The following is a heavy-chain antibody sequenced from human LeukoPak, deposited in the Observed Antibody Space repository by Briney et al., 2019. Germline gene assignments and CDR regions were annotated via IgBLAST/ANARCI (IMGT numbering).Heavy chain of an antibody. CDR1: GFTFSSYG. CDR3: AKGCSDTCYRFDC. Sequence: GGSLRLSCAASGFTFSSYGMSWVRQAPGKGLEWVSSISGSAGSTSYADSVKGRFTISRDISTNTLYLQMNSLRAEDTAMYYCAKGCSDTCYRFDCWGQGTLVTVSS. CDR2: ISGSAGST. V-gene: IGHV3-23*01. J-gene: IGHJ4*02. D-gene: IGHD2-15*01.